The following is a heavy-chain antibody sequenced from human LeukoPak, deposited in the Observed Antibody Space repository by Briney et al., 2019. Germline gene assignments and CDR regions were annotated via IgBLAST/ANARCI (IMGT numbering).Heavy chain of an antibody. CDR1: GDSVSSNSAA. CDR2: TYYRSNWFN. Sequence: SQTLSLTCAISGDSVSSNSAAWNWIRQSPSRGLEWLGRTYYRSNWFNDFALSVKSRITINPDTSKNQFSLQLNSVTPEDTAVYYCARDMTQLDTAYYFDYWGQGTLVTVSS. V-gene: IGHV6-1*01. CDR3: ARDMTQLDTAYYFDY. J-gene: IGHJ4*02. D-gene: IGHD5-24*01.